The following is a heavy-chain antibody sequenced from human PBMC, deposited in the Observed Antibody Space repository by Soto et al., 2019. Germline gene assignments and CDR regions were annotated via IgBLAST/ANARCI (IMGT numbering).Heavy chain of an antibody. CDR1: GYTFTSYG. CDR2: ISAYNGNT. Sequence: QVQLVQSGAEVKKPGASVKFSCKASGYTFTSYGISWVRQAPGQGLEWMGWISAYNGNTNYAQKLQGRVTMTTDTATSTADMEMRSLRSDDTAVYYCAGSLAAAVDFDYWGQGTLVSVSS. V-gene: IGHV1-18*01. J-gene: IGHJ4*02. D-gene: IGHD6-13*01. CDR3: AGSLAAAVDFDY.